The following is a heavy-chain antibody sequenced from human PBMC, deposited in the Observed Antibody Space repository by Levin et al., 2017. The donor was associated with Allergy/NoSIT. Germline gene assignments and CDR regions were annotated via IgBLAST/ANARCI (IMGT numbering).Heavy chain of an antibody. CDR3: ARSRGYSSGWYVFNY. CDR1: GYTFTSYG. V-gene: IGHV1-18*01. Sequence: GESLKISCKASGYTFTSYGISWVRQAPGQGLEWMGWISAYNGNTNYAQKLQGRVTMTTDTSTSTAYMELRSLRSDDTAVYYCARSRGYSSGWYVFNYWGQGTLVTVSS. D-gene: IGHD6-19*01. J-gene: IGHJ4*02. CDR2: ISAYNGNT.